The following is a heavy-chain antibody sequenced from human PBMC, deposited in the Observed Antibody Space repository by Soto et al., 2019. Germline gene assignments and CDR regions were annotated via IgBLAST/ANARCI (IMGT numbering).Heavy chain of an antibody. Sequence: QVQLVQSGAEVKKPGASVKVSCKVSGGIFTNNAISWVRQAPGQGLEWLGGVIPLFDTAYYAPIFRGRLRISADGATTTAYMELSGLTSADTAVYFCATGGHNDGYNFYHGMDVWGQGTTVTVS. CDR2: VIPLFDTA. CDR1: GGIFTNNA. J-gene: IGHJ6*02. D-gene: IGHD5-18*01. V-gene: IGHV1-69*01. CDR3: ATGGHNDGYNFYHGMDV.